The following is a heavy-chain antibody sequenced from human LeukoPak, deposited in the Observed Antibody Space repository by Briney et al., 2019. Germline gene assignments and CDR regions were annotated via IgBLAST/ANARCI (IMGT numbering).Heavy chain of an antibody. D-gene: IGHD3-10*01. CDR2: IYYSGST. CDR3: ARLGTYYYGSGSYRSGGHFDY. V-gene: IGHV4-59*08. Sequence: SETLSLTCTVSGGSISSYYWSWIRQPPGKGLEWIGYIYYSGSTNYNPSLKSRVTISVDTSKNQFSLKLSSVTAADTAVYYCARLGTYYYGSGSYRSGGHFDYWGQGSLVTVCS. J-gene: IGHJ4*02. CDR1: GGSISSYY.